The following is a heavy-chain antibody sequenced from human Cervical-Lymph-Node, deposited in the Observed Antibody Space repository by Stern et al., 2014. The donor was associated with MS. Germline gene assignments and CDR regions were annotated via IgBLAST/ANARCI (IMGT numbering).Heavy chain of an antibody. D-gene: IGHD1-1*01. V-gene: IGHV1-2*06. Sequence: QVQLVQSGAEVKEPGASMKVSCKASRYSFTDFYIHWVRQAPGQGLEWMGRINPNSGDTNFAQKFQGRVTMTRDTSISTAYMELSSLESDDTAVYYCARAPKTAVGGDFWGQGTLITVSS. CDR3: ARAPKTAVGGDF. CDR2: INPNSGDT. CDR1: RYSFTDFY. J-gene: IGHJ4*02.